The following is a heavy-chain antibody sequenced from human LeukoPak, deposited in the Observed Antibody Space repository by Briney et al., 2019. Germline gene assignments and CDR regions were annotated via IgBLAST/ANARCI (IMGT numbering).Heavy chain of an antibody. J-gene: IGHJ4*02. D-gene: IGHD4-11*01. CDR1: GYTFTSYY. Sequence: ASVKVSCKASGYTFTSYYMHWVRQAPGQGLEWMGIINPSGGSTNYAQKFQGRVTMTRDMSTNTVYMELSSLRSDDTAVYYCAREITTALDYWGQGTLVTVSS. CDR2: INPSGGST. CDR3: AREITTALDY. V-gene: IGHV1-46*01.